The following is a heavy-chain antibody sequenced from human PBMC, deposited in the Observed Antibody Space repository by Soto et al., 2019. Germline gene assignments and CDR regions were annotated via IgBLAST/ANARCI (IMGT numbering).Heavy chain of an antibody. CDR1: GFTFSSYS. CDR2: ISSSSSYI. J-gene: IGHJ6*02. CDR3: ARTGYSYGSYYYGMDV. V-gene: IGHV3-21*01. D-gene: IGHD5-18*01. Sequence: EVQLVESGGGLVKPGGSLRLSCAASGFTFSSYSMNWVRQAPGKGLEWVSSISSSSSYIYYADSVKGRFTISRDNAKNSLYLQMNSLRAEDTAVYYCARTGYSYGSYYYGMDVWGQGTTVTVSS.